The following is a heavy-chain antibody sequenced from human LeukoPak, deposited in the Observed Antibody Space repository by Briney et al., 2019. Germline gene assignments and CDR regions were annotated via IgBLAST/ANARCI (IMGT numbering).Heavy chain of an antibody. J-gene: IGHJ3*02. CDR2: MNPNSGNT. V-gene: IGHV1-8*01. CDR1: GYTFTSYD. Sequence: GASVKVSCNASGYTFTSYDINWVRQATGQGLEWMGWMNPNSGNTGYAQKFQGRVTMTRNTSISTAYMELSSLRSEDTAVYYCARVSPTYYYDSSGYTDAFDIWGQGTMVTVSS. CDR3: ARVSPTYYYDSSGYTDAFDI. D-gene: IGHD3-22*01.